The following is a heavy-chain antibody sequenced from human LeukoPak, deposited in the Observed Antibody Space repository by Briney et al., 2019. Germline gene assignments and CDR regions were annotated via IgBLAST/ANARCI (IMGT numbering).Heavy chain of an antibody. CDR3: ARERGSD. D-gene: IGHD2-15*01. J-gene: IGHJ4*02. V-gene: IGHV3-53*01. CDR2: IHIGVTT. CDR1: GFTDSTIF. Sequence: PGGSLRLSCEAPGFTDSTIFMGWVRQAPGKGLEWVSIIHIGVTTYYADSVKGRFTISRDSFTNTLYLQMIGLGDDDTAVYYCARERGSDWGQGTLVTVSS.